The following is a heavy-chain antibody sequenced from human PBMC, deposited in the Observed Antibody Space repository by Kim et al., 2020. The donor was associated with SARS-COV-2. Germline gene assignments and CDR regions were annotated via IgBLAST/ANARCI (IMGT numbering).Heavy chain of an antibody. J-gene: IGHJ4*02. V-gene: IGHV3-23*01. Sequence: GASVKGRFTIPRDNSRDTLFLQMNSLRAEDTAIYYCAKHPTASCYTGLDYWGQGTLVTVSS. CDR3: AKHPTASCYTGLDY. D-gene: IGHD2-2*02.